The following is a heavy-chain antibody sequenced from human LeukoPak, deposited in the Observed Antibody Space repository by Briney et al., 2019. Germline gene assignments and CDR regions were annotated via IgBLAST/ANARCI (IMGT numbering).Heavy chain of an antibody. CDR3: ASLTTAEAFDI. J-gene: IGHJ3*02. V-gene: IGHV4-59*01. CDR2: IYYSGST. CDR1: GGSISSYY. Sequence: SETLSLTCTVSGGSISSYYWSWIRQFPGKGLEWIGYIYYSGSTNYNPSLKSRVTISVDTSKNQFSLKLSSVTAADTAVYYCASLTTAEAFDIWGQGTMVTVSS. D-gene: IGHD3-22*01.